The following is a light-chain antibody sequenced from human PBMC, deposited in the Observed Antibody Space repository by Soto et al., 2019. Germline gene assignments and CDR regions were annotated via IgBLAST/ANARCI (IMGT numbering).Light chain of an antibody. J-gene: IGKJ2*01. V-gene: IGKV1-39*01. Sequence: DIQMTQSPSSLSASVGDRVTITCRASQSISSYLNWYQQKPGKAPKLLIYAASSLYSGVPSRFGGSGSGADFTLTISSLHPEDFATHYCQQSYSTPPYTFGQGTKLEIK. CDR2: AAS. CDR3: QQSYSTPPYT. CDR1: QSISSY.